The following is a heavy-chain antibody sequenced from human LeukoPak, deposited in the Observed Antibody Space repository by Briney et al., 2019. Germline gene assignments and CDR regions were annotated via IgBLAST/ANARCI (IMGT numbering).Heavy chain of an antibody. CDR3: ARAASGHYYYYYMDV. D-gene: IGHD3-10*01. V-gene: IGHV1-69*06. CDR2: IIPIFGTA. J-gene: IGHJ6*03. CDR1: GGTFSSYA. Sequence: RASVKVSCKASGGTFSSYAISWVRQAPGQGLEWMGGIIPIFGTANYAQKFQGRVTITADKSTSTAYMELSSLRSEDKAVYYCARAASGHYYYYYMDVWGKGTTVTVSS.